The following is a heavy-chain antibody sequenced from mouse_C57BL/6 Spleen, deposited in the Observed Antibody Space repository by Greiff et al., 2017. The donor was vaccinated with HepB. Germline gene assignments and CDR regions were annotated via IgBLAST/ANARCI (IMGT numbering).Heavy chain of an antibody. J-gene: IGHJ1*03. CDR3: ALSGYWYFDV. CDR2: IYPSDSET. CDR1: GYTFTSYW. Sequence: QVQLQQSGAELVRPGSSVKLSCKASGYTFTSYWMDWVKQRPGQGLEWIGNIYPSDSETHYNQKFKDKATLTVDKSSSTAYMQLSSLTSEDSAVYYCALSGYWYFDVWGTGTTVTVSS. V-gene: IGHV1-61*01. D-gene: IGHD3-1*01.